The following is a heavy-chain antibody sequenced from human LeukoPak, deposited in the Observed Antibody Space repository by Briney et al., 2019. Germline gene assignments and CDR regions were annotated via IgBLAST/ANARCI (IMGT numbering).Heavy chain of an antibody. D-gene: IGHD3-9*01. J-gene: IGHJ4*02. V-gene: IGHV4-61*02. CDR2: IYTSGST. CDR1: GGSISSGSCY. CDR3: ARAAAGSYYDILTGYYTG. Sequence: SQTLSLTCTVSGGSISSGSCYWSWLRQPGGKGLEWIGRIYTSGSTNYNPSLKSRVTISVDTSKNQFSLKLSSVTAADTAVYYCARAAAGSYYDILTGYYTGWGQGTPVTVSS.